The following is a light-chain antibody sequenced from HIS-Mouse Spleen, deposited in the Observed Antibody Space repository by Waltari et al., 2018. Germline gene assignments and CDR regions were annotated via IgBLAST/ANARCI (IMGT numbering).Light chain of an antibody. CDR3: QQYDNLHRLT. J-gene: IGKJ3*01. CDR2: DAS. CDR1: QDISNY. Sequence: DIQMTQSPSSLSASVGDRVTITCQASQDISNYLNWYQQKPGKAPKLLIYDASNLETGVPSRFSGSGSGTDFTFTISSLQTEDIATYYCQQYDNLHRLTFGPGTKVDIK. V-gene: IGKV1-33*01.